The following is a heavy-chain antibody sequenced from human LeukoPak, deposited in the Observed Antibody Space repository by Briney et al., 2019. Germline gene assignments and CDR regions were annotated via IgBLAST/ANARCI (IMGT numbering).Heavy chain of an antibody. V-gene: IGHV4-30-2*01. CDR2: IYHSGST. CDR1: GVSFSSGGYY. CDR3: ARGRPGSSSTRYYMDV. Sequence: SETLSLTCTVSGVSFSSGGYYWSWIRQPPGKGLEWIGYIYHSGSTYYNPSLKSRVTISVDRSKNQFSLKLSSVAAADTAVYYCARGRPGSSSTRYYMDVWGKGTTVTVSS. D-gene: IGHD6-6*01. J-gene: IGHJ6*03.